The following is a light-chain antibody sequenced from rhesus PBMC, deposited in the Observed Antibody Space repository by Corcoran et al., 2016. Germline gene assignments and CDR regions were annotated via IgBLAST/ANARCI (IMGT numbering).Light chain of an antibody. CDR2: GAA. CDR3: RQHINWPYS. CDR1: QSVSSS. J-gene: IGKJ2*01. V-gene: IGKV3-24*01. Sequence: EIVMTQSPATLSLSPGERATLSCRASQSVSSSLAWYQQKLGQAPRLLIYGAASRATGIPDRFSGSGSRTDFTLTIRSLEPEDFAVYYCRQHINWPYSFGQGTKVGIK.